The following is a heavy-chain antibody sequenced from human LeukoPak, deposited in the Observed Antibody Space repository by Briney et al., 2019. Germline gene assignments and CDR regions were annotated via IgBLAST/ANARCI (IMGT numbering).Heavy chain of an antibody. D-gene: IGHD3-10*02. Sequence: ASVKVSCKASGYTFTSYDINWVRQATGQGLEWMGWMNPNSGNTGYAQKFQGRVTITRNTSMSTAYMELSSLRSEDTAVYYCARGSAVRGVLIVYYFDYWGQGTLVTVSS. CDR2: MNPNSGNT. V-gene: IGHV1-8*01. J-gene: IGHJ4*02. CDR1: GYTFTSYD. CDR3: ARGSAVRGVLIVYYFDY.